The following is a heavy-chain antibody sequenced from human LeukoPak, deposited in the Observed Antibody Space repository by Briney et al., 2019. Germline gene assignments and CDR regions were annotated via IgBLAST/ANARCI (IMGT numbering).Heavy chain of an antibody. D-gene: IGHD3-3*01. CDR2: IYHSGST. V-gene: IGHV4-38-2*01. J-gene: IGHJ6*03. Sequence: PSETLSLTCAVSGYSISSGYYWGWIRQPPGKGLEWIGSIYHSGSTYYNPSLKSRVTISVDTSKNQFSLKLSSVTAADTAVYYCARGVPPTIWYYYYMDVWGKGTTVTVSS. CDR3: ARGVPPTIWYYYYMDV. CDR1: GYSISSGYY.